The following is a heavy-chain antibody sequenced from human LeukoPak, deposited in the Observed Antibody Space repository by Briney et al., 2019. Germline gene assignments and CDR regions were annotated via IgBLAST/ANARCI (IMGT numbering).Heavy chain of an antibody. CDR1: GGSISTSNYY. D-gene: IGHD3-22*01. CDR2: IFYSGST. V-gene: IGHV4-39*07. J-gene: IGHJ1*01. Sequence: PSETLSLTCTVSGGSISTSNYYWGWIRQPPGKGLEWIGNIFYSGSTYYSPSLRSRVTISLDTSRNQFSLKLSSVTAADTAVYYCARGDSSGLFSAEYFQHWGQGTLVTVSS. CDR3: ARGDSSGLFSAEYFQH.